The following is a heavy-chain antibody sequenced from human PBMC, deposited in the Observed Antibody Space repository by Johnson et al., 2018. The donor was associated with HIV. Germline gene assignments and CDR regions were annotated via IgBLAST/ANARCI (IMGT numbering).Heavy chain of an antibody. D-gene: IGHD3-3*01. V-gene: IGHV3-30-3*01. CDR3: AVPPNLADNFWSIRNAFDI. CDR2: ISYDGSNK. Sequence: QVQLVESGGGVVQPGRSLRLSCAASGFTFSSYAMHWVRQAPGKGLEWVAVISYDGSNKYYADSVKGRFPISSDNSKNTLYLQMNSLSAEDTAVYYCAVPPNLADNFWSIRNAFDIWGQGTMVTVSS. CDR1: GFTFSSYA. J-gene: IGHJ3*02.